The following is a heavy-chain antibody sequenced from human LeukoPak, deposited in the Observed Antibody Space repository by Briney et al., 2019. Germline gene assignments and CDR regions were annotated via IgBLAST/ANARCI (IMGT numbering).Heavy chain of an antibody. Sequence: SETLSLTCAVYGGSFSGYYWSWIRQPPGKGLEWIGEINHSGSTNYNPSLKSRVTISVDTSKNQFSLKLSSVTAADTDVYYCARGPPYYDILTGYSPRWFDPWGQGTLVTVSS. D-gene: IGHD3-9*01. CDR1: GGSFSGYY. CDR2: INHSGST. CDR3: ARGPPYYDILTGYSPRWFDP. V-gene: IGHV4-34*01. J-gene: IGHJ5*02.